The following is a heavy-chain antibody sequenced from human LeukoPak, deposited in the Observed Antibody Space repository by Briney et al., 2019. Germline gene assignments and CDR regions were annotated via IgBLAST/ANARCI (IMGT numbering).Heavy chain of an antibody. CDR3: ARHGSDGSRSYPLDY. CDR2: IYYRGTT. J-gene: IGHJ4*02. CDR1: GDSISNYY. Sequence: SETLSLTCTVSGDSISNYYWSWIRQPPGKGLEWIAYIYYRGTTNYNPSLKSRVTISIDTAKNQFSLRLSSVTAADTAVYYCARHGSDGSRSYPLDYWGRGTLVTVSS. V-gene: IGHV4-59*08. D-gene: IGHD3-10*01.